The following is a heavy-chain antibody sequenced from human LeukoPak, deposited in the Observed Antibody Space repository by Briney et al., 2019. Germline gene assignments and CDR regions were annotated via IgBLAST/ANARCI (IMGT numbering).Heavy chain of an antibody. D-gene: IGHD6-6*01. CDR2: TYYRSKWYN. CDR1: GDSVSSNSAA. CDR3: ARGVYIDYYYYYGMDV. V-gene: IGHV6-1*01. J-gene: IGHJ6*02. Sequence: SQTLSLTCAISGDSVSSNSAAWNWIRQSPSRGLEWLGRTYYRSKWYNDYAVSVKSRITINPDTSKNQFSLQLNSVIPEDTAVYNCARGVYIDYYYYYGMDVWGQGTTVTVSS.